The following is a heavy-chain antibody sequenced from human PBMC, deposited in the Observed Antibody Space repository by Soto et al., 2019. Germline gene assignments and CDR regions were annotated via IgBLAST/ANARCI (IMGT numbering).Heavy chain of an antibody. Sequence: QIEQSGAEVRKPGSSVKVSCKPSGGSLTSYPMAWVRQAPGQGVEWMGGIIPIHGTTEDARKFQGRVTITADESTNSATLELTGVTSEDTAVYYCARGWGLVSWGQGTLVTGSS. CDR2: IIPIHGTT. CDR1: GGSLTSYP. V-gene: IGHV1-69*01. J-gene: IGHJ4*02. CDR3: ARGWGLVS. D-gene: IGHD3-16*01.